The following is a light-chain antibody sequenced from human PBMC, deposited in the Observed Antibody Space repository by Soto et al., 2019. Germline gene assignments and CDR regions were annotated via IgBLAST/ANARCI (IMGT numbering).Light chain of an antibody. CDR3: AAWDDTLNGLV. Sequence: QGVVTQPPSASGTPGQRVTISCSGSSSNIGSNYVYWYQQVPGTAPRLLMYRASQRPSGVPDRFSGSKSGTSASLAISGLRSEDEADYYCAAWDDTLNGLVFGGGTKLTVL. J-gene: IGLJ2*01. V-gene: IGLV1-47*01. CDR2: RAS. CDR1: SSNIGSNY.